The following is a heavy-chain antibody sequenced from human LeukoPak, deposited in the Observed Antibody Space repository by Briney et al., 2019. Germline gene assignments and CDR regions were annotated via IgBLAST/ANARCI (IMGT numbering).Heavy chain of an antibody. CDR1: GGSISSGDYY. J-gene: IGHJ5*02. V-gene: IGHV4-30-4*01. CDR2: IYYSGST. CDR3: VREVKGYGSSWYQNWFDP. D-gene: IGHD6-13*01. Sequence: SQTLSLTCTVSGGSISSGDYYWSWIRQPPGKGLEWIGYIYYSGSTYYNPSLKSRVATSIDTSKNQFSLKMSSVTAADTAVYYCVREVKGYGSSWYQNWFDPWGQGTLVTVSS.